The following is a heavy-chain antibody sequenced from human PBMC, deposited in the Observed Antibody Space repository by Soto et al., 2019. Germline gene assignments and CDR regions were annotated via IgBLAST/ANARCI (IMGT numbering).Heavy chain of an antibody. CDR3: AAPAKYYYDSSGYTPDYYYGMDV. Sequence: SVKVSCKASGFTFTSAAVQWGRQARGQRLEWIGWIVVGSGNTNYAQKFQERVTITRDMSTSTAYMELSSLRSEDTAVYYCAAPAKYYYDSSGYTPDYYYGMDVWGQGTTVTVSS. CDR2: IVVGSGNT. CDR1: GFTFTSAA. V-gene: IGHV1-58*01. D-gene: IGHD3-22*01. J-gene: IGHJ6*02.